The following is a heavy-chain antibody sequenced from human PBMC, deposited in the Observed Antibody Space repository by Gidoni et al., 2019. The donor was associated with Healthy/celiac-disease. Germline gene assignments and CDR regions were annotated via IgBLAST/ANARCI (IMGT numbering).Heavy chain of an antibody. V-gene: IGHV4-59*01. Sequence: QVQLQESGSGLVKPSETLSLTCTVPGGSISSYYWSWIGQPPGKGLEWIGYIYYSGSTNYNPSLKSRVTISVDTSKNQFSLKLSSVTAADTAVYYCARDGGIAAARRYYFDYWGQGTLVTVSS. CDR3: ARDGGIAAARRYYFDY. J-gene: IGHJ4*02. CDR1: GGSISSYY. CDR2: IYYSGST. D-gene: IGHD6-13*01.